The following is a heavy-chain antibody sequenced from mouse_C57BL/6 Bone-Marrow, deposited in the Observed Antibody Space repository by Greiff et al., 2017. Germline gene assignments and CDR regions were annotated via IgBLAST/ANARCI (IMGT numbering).Heavy chain of an antibody. CDR2: IRSKSNNYAT. CDR1: GFSFNTYA. Sequence: EVQRVESGGGLVQPKGSLKLSCAASGFSFNTYAMNWVRQAPGKGLEWVARIRSKSNNYATYYADSVKDRFTISREDSESMLYLQMNNLKTEDTAMYYCVRDSYHYAMDYWGQGTTVTVSS. J-gene: IGHJ4*01. D-gene: IGHD2-12*01. CDR3: VRDSYHYAMDY. V-gene: IGHV10-1*01.